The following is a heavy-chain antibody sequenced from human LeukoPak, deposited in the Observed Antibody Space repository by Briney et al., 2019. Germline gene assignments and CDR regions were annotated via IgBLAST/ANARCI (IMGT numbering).Heavy chain of an antibody. V-gene: IGHV3-15*01. CDR3: TTDVGGLLLEWLFADY. J-gene: IGHJ4*02. D-gene: IGHD3-3*01. CDR2: IKSRTDGGTK. Sequence: GGCLRLFCATCGFTLSNAWMRWVRQASAKAREGVDRIKSRTDGGTKDYAAPVKDRFTISRDDSKNTLYLQMNSLKTEDTAVYYCTTDVGGLLLEWLFADYWGQGTLVTVSS. CDR1: GFTLSNAW.